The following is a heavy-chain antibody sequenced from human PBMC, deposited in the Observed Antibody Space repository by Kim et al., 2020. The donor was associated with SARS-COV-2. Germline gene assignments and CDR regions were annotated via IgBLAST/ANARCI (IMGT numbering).Heavy chain of an antibody. CDR2: ISSAADGT. J-gene: IGHJ4*02. CDR1: GLTFSDYA. D-gene: IGHD2-15*01. Sequence: GGSLRLSCAASGLTFSDYAMSWVRQAPGKGLEWVSSISSAADGTYYADSVKGRFTISRDNSLDTLWLQMNSLRVEDTAVYYCARVGYCSGGDCWVTAPVDYWGQGTLVTVSS. CDR3: ARVGYCSGGDCWVTAPVDY. V-gene: IGHV3-23*01.